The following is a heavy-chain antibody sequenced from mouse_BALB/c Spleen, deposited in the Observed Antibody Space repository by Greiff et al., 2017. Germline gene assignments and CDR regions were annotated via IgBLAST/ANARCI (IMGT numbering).Heavy chain of an antibody. J-gene: IGHJ4*01. CDR3: ARVYGKGYYYAMDY. V-gene: IGHV5-4*02. CDR1: GFTFSDYY. D-gene: IGHD2-10*02. CDR2: ISDGGSYT. Sequence: EVKVVESGGGLVKPGGSLKLSCAASGFTFSDYYMYWVRQTPEKRLEWVATISDGGSYTYYPDSVKGRFTISRDNAKNNLYLQMSSLKSEDTAMYYCARVYGKGYYYAMDYWGQGTSVTVSS.